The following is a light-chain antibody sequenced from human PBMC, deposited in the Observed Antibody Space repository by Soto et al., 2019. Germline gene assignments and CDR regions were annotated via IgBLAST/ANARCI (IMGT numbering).Light chain of an antibody. CDR3: QNYGSPPVT. V-gene: IGKV3-20*01. CDR2: GAS. CDR1: QSVSGNF. Sequence: DMVLTQSPGTLSLSPGERATLSCSASQSVSGNFLAWYQLKPGQAPRLLIYGASVRATGVPDRFSGGGSGTDFTLIISGLEPDDFAQYFCQNYGSPPVTFGGGTKIEV. J-gene: IGKJ4*01.